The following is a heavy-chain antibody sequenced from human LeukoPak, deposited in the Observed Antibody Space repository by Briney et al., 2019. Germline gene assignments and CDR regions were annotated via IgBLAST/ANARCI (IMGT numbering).Heavy chain of an antibody. Sequence: PGRSLRLSCVASGFTFSDYSMNWVRQAPGKVLEWLSYIGTLGTPIYYAESVKGRFTISRDDAKNSVYLQLSGLRDEDTAVYFCARVTRLTKNYVDSWGRGTRVTVSS. CDR2: IGTLGTPI. CDR1: GFTFSDYS. D-gene: IGHD6-25*01. CDR3: ARVTRLTKNYVDS. J-gene: IGHJ4*02. V-gene: IGHV3-48*02.